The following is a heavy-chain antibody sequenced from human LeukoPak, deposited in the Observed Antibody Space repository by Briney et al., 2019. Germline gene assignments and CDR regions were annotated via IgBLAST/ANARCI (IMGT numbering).Heavy chain of an antibody. D-gene: IGHD5-18*01. J-gene: IGHJ4*02. Sequence: SETLSLTCTVSGGSISSSSYYWSWIRQPPGKGLEWIGEINHSGSTNYNPSLKSRVTISVDTSKNQFSLKLSSVTAADTAVYYCAGSSGYSYGYFDYWGQGTLVTVSS. V-gene: IGHV4-39*07. CDR3: AGSSGYSYGYFDY. CDR2: INHSGST. CDR1: GGSISSSSYY.